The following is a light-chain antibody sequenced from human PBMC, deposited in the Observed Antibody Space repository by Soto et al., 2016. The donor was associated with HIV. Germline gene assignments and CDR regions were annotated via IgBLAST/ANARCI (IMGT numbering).Light chain of an antibody. V-gene: IGLV3-21*03. CDR3: QVWDTSSDVV. CDR2: DDS. CDR1: NIGSKS. Sequence: SYELTQPPSVSVAPGKTARITCGGNNIGSKSVYWYQQKSGQAPVLVVYDDSDRPSGITERFSGSNSGNTATLTISRVEAGDEADYYCQVWDTSSDVVFGGGTKLTVL. J-gene: IGLJ2*01.